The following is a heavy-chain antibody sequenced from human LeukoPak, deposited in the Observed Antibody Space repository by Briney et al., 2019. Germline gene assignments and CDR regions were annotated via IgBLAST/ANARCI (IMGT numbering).Heavy chain of an antibody. D-gene: IGHD2-15*01. CDR1: GFTFSNYF. CDR2: ISPDGSKT. V-gene: IGHV3-64D*06. CDR3: VRRVAASNWYFDY. Sequence: GGSLRLSCSASGFTFSNYFMHLVRQAPGKRLEYVSAISPDGSKTYYADSVKGRFTISRDNSKNTLYLQTSSLRPEDTAVYHCVRRVAASNWYFDYWGQGTLVTVSS. J-gene: IGHJ4*02.